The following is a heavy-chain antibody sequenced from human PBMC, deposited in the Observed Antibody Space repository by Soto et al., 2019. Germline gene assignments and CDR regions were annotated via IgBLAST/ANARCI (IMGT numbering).Heavy chain of an antibody. CDR2: IHYSGST. CDR1: GDSIGTTHSY. J-gene: IGHJ4*02. V-gene: IGHV4-39*01. Sequence: QVQLLESGPGLVKPSETLSLTCTVSGDSIGTTHSYWAWIRQSPGKGLEWIGNIHYSGSTYYMPSFRSRVTLFVDTSKNQFSLRLTSVTAEDTAVYYCSRHEGNGNVWPLDYWGQGILVTVSS. D-gene: IGHD2-8*01. CDR3: SRHEGNGNVWPLDY.